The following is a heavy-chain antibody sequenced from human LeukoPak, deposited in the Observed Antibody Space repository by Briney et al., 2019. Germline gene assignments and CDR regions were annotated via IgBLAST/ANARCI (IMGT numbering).Heavy chain of an antibody. CDR2: IYYSGST. D-gene: IGHD3-3*01. V-gene: IGHV4-59*01. CDR3: ARDQPPYYDFWSGSRDYYYGMDV. Sequence: SETLSLTCTVSGGSISSYYWSWIRQPPGKGLEWIGYIYYSGSTNYNPSLKSRVTISVDTSKNQFSLKLSSVTAADTAVNYCARDQPPYYDFWSGSRDYYYGMDVWGQGTTVTVSS. J-gene: IGHJ6*02. CDR1: GGSISSYY.